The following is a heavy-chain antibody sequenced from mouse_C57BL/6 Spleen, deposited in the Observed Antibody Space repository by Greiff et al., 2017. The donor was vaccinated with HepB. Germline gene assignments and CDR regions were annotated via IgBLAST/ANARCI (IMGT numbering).Heavy chain of an antibody. D-gene: IGHD1-1*01. CDR3: ARRVYYYGSSPRYFDV. CDR1: GYSFTGYY. CDR2: INPSTGGT. Sequence: EVQLQQSGPELVKPGASVKISCKASGYSFTGYYMNWVKQSPEKSLEWIGEINPSTGGTTYNQKFKAKATLTVDKSSSTAYRQLKSLTSEDSAVYYCARRVYYYGSSPRYFDVWGTGTTVTVSS. V-gene: IGHV1-42*01. J-gene: IGHJ1*03.